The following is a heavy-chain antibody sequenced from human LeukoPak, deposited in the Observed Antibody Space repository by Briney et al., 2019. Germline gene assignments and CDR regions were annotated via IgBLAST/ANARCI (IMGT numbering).Heavy chain of an antibody. CDR3: ARETKGNFDY. CDR1: GGSISNYY. Sequence: SETLSLTCTVFGGSISNYYWSWIRQPPGKGLEWIGYIYYSGSTNYNPSLKSRVTISVDTSKNQFSLKLSSVTAADTAVYYCARETKGNFDYWGQGTLVTVSS. J-gene: IGHJ4*02. V-gene: IGHV4-59*01. CDR2: IYYSGST.